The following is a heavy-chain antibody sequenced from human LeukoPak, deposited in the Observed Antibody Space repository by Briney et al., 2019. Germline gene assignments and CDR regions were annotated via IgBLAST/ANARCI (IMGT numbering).Heavy chain of an antibody. CDR2: ISDGGANT. Sequence: GGSLRLSCAASGFSFSDYTFHWVREAPGNGLEWLAVISDGGANTYYANSVKGRFTDSRDNSKNTLYLQMTSLRAEDTAVYYCAREGGVGYCSGGSCYHTYYFDYWGQGTLVTVSS. CDR3: AREGGVGYCSGGSCYHTYYFDY. CDR1: GFSFSDYT. V-gene: IGHV3-30*01. D-gene: IGHD2-15*01. J-gene: IGHJ4*02.